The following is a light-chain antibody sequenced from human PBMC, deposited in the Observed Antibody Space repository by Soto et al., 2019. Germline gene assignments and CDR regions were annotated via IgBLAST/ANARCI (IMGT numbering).Light chain of an antibody. Sequence: QSALTQPASVSGSPGQSITISCTGTSSDVGSYNLVSWYQQHPGKAPKLMIYEGSKRPSGVSNRFSGSKSGNTASLTISGLQAEDDADYYCCSDAGSYVFGTGTKLTVL. J-gene: IGLJ1*01. V-gene: IGLV2-23*01. CDR3: CSDAGSYV. CDR1: SSDVGSYNL. CDR2: EGS.